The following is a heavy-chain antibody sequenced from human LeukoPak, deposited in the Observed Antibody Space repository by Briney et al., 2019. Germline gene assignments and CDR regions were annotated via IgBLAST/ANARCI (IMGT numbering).Heavy chain of an antibody. J-gene: IGHJ4*02. CDR1: GGTFSSYV. V-gene: IGHV1-69*05. CDR2: IVPIFGPA. CDR3: ARAGKPIVGARQGFDY. Sequence: ASVKVSCKASGGTFSSYVVTWVRQAPGQGLEWMGGIVPIFGPANYAQKFQGRVTITTDESTSTAYMELNSLTSEDTAVYYCARAGKPIVGARQGFDYWGQGTLVTVPS. D-gene: IGHD1-26*01.